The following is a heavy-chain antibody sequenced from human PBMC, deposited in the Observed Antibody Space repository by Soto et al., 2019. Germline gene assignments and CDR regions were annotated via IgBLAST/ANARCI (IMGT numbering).Heavy chain of an antibody. CDR3: ARDIAADGGVLGY. J-gene: IGHJ4*02. Sequence: PVESRILACSSSVFTFIRDFVEWVRQAPGKGLEWVAVIWYDGINKYYADSLKGRFTISRDNSKNTLYLKMNSLRAEDTAVYYCARDIAADGGVLGYWGQGTLVTVSS. CDR2: IWYDGINK. D-gene: IGHD6-13*01. V-gene: IGHV3-33*07. CDR1: VFTFIRDF.